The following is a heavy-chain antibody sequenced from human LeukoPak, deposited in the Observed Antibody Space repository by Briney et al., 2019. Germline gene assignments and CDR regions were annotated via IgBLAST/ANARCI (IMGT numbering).Heavy chain of an antibody. V-gene: IGHV3-21*01. CDR1: GFTFSSYW. Sequence: GGSLRLSCAASGFTFSSYWMSWVRQAPGKGLEWVSSSSSSSSYIYYADSVKGRFTISRDNAKNSLYLQMNSLRAEDTAVYYCARTSGSYSAEYFQHWGQGTLVTVSS. J-gene: IGHJ1*01. CDR2: SSSSSSYI. CDR3: ARTSGSYSAEYFQH. D-gene: IGHD1-26*01.